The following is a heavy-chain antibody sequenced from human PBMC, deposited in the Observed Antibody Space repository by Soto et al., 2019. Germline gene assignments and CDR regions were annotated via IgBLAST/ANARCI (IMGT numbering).Heavy chain of an antibody. CDR2: INHSGST. V-gene: IGHV4-34*01. CDR1: GGSFSGYY. Sequence: QVQLQQWGAGLLKPSETLSLTCAVYGGSFSGYYWSWIRQPPGKGLEWIGEINHSGSTNYNPSLKSRVTISVDTSKNQCSRKLSSVNAADTAVYYCARGQGTEGVGLHYDYYYMDVWGKGTTVTVSS. J-gene: IGHJ6*03. CDR3: ARGQGTEGVGLHYDYYYMDV.